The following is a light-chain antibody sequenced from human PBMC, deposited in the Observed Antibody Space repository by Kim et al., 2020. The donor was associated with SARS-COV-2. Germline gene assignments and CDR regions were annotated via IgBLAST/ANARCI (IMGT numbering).Light chain of an antibody. CDR2: GAS. V-gene: IGKV3-20*01. Sequence: SPGARAPLSYRASQSVINNFLAWDQQKPGQAPRLLIYGASSRATGIPDRFSGSGSGTDFTLTISRLEPEDFAVYYCQQYGNSPRTFGQGTKVDIK. CDR3: QQYGNSPRT. CDR1: QSVINNF. J-gene: IGKJ1*01.